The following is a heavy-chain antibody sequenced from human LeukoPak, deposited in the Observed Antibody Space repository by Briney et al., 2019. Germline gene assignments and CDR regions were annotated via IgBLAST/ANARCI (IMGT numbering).Heavy chain of an antibody. CDR1: GFTFSSYW. D-gene: IGHD5-18*01. Sequence: GGSLRLSCAASGFTFSSYWMQWVRQGPGKGLVWVSRINPDGSGSSHADSVKGRFTISRDNAKNTLYLQMNSLRAEDTAVCYCARDLRAYTYGFDYWGQGTLVTVSS. V-gene: IGHV3-74*01. CDR2: INPDGSGS. CDR3: ARDLRAYTYGFDY. J-gene: IGHJ4*02.